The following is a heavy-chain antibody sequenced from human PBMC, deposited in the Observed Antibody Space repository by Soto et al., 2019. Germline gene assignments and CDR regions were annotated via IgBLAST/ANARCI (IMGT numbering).Heavy chain of an antibody. V-gene: IGHV1-2*02. CDR3: ARALVGATWPDFDY. CDR2: INPNSGGT. J-gene: IGHJ4*02. D-gene: IGHD1-26*01. CDR1: GYTFTGYY. Sequence: ASVKVSCKAPGYTFTGYYMHWVRQAPGQGLEWMGWINPNSGGTNYATKFQGRVTMTRDTSISTAYMELSRLRSDDTAVYYCARALVGATWPDFDYWGQGTLVTVSS.